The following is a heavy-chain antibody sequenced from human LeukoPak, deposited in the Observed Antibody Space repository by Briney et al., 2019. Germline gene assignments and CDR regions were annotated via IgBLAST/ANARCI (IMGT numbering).Heavy chain of an antibody. CDR1: GGTFSSYA. CDR2: IIPILGIA. CDR3: ARVEVGAFYYYYGMDV. V-gene: IGHV1-69*04. D-gene: IGHD1-26*01. J-gene: IGHJ6*02. Sequence: ASVKVSCKASGGTFSSYAISWVRQAPGQGLEWMGRIIPILGIANYAQKFQGRVTITADKSTSTAYMELSSLRSEDTAVYYCARVEVGAFYYYYGMDVWGQGTTVTVSS.